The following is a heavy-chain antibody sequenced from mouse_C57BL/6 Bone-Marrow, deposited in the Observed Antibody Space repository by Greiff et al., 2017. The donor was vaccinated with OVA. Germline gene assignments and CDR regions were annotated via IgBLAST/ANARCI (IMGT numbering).Heavy chain of an antibody. CDR1: GYTFTSYW. J-gene: IGHJ2*01. D-gene: IGHD1-1*02. CDR3: ARRDYYGNLSYYFDY. Sequence: QVQLQQPGAELVKPGASVKMSCKASGYTFTSYWITWVKQRPGQGLEWIGDIYPGSGSTNYNEKFKSKATLTVDTSSSTAYMQLSSLTSEDSAVYYWARRDYYGNLSYYFDYWGQGTTLTVSS. CDR2: IYPGSGST. V-gene: IGHV1-55*01.